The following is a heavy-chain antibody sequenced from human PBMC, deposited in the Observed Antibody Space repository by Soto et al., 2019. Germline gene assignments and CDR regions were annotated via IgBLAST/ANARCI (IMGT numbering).Heavy chain of an antibody. Sequence: SETLSLTCTVSGGSISSSSYYWGWIRQPPGKGLEWIGSIYYSGSTYYKPSLKSQVTISVDTSKKQFSLKLSSVTAAETAVNYCARRDYYGSGVDYWGQGTLVTVSS. CDR3: ARRDYYGSGVDY. CDR1: GGSISSSSYY. D-gene: IGHD3-10*01. CDR2: IYYSGST. J-gene: IGHJ4*02. V-gene: IGHV4-39*01.